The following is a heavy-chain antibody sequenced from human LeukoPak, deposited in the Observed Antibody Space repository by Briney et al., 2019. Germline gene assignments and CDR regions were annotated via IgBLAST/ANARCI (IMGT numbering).Heavy chain of an antibody. D-gene: IGHD5-12*01. J-gene: IGHJ4*02. Sequence: GGSLRLSCAVSGFTFTDYWMNWVRQAPGKGLEWVSSISSSSSYIYYADSVKGRFTISRDNAKNSLYLQMNSLRAEDTAVYYCARVGYDYPFDYWGQGTLVTVSS. V-gene: IGHV3-21*01. CDR3: ARVGYDYPFDY. CDR1: GFTFTDYW. CDR2: ISSSSSYI.